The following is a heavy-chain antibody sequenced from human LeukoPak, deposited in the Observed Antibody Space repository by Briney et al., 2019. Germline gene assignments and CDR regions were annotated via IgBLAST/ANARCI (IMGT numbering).Heavy chain of an antibody. CDR2: IYYSGST. V-gene: IGHV4-39*07. CDR3: AGITVTTRGVDAFDI. J-gene: IGHJ3*02. CDR1: GGSISSSSYN. D-gene: IGHD4-17*01. Sequence: PSETLSLTCTVSGGSISSSSYNWGWIRQPPGKGLEWIGSIYYSGSTYYNPSLKSRVTISVDTSKNQFSLKLSSVTAADTAVYYCAGITVTTRGVDAFDIWGQGTMVTVSS.